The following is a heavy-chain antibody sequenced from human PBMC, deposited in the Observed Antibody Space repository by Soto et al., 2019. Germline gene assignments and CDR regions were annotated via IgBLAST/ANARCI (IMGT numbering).Heavy chain of an antibody. Sequence: ASVKVSCKASGYIFTNYVISWVRQAPGQGLEWMGWISPYNQNTNYAQRLQGKVSMTTATATSTAYMELRSLRSDDTAVYYCARAPMVLSRSYFDSWGQGTPVTVSS. CDR3: ARAPMVLSRSYFDS. D-gene: IGHD2-8*01. CDR2: ISPYNQNT. J-gene: IGHJ4*02. V-gene: IGHV1-18*01. CDR1: GYIFTNYV.